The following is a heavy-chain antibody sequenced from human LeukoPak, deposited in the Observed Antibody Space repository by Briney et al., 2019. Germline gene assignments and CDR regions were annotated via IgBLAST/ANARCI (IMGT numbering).Heavy chain of an antibody. V-gene: IGHV3-30*04. CDR1: GFTFSSYA. Sequence: PGRSLRLSCAASGFTFSSYAMHWVRQAPGKGLEWVAVIPYDGSNKYYADSVKGRFTISRDNSKNTLYLQMNSLRAEDTAVYYCARAANAFDIWGQGTMVTVSS. J-gene: IGHJ3*02. CDR3: ARAANAFDI. CDR2: IPYDGSNK.